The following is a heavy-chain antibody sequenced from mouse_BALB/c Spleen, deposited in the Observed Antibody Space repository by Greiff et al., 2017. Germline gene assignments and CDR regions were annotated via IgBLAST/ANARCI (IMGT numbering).Heavy chain of an antibody. J-gene: IGHJ1*01. CDR1: GFTFSSYT. CDR2: ISNGGGST. D-gene: IGHD2-3*01. V-gene: IGHV5-12-2*01. CDR3: ARRDGYSWYFDV. Sequence: EVKLVESGGGLVQPGGSLKLSCAASGFTFSSYTMSWVRQTPEKRLEWVAYISNGGGSTYYPDTVKGRFTISRDNAKNTLYLQMSSLKSEDTAIYYCARRDGYSWYFDVWGAGTTVTVSS.